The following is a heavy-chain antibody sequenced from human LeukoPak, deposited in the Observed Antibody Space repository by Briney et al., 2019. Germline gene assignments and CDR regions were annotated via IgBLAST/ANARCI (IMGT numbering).Heavy chain of an antibody. V-gene: IGHV3-66*02. CDR1: GISIRRGY. CDR3: ARDPWQGSTTLH. CDR2: LYSDDSA. J-gene: IGHJ4*02. D-gene: IGHD1-26*01. Sequence: GALRLFCGASGISIRRGYMTWARQAPGEAVEWVSLLYSDDSAYYPDSVKGRFTISRDNSKSTLHLQMDTLRTEDTDMYYCARDPWQGSTTLHWGQGIMVTVSS.